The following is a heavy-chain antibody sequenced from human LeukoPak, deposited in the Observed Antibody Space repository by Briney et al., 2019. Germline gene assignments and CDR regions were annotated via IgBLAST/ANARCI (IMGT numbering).Heavy chain of an antibody. CDR2: IYYSGST. D-gene: IGHD5-18*01. CDR3: ARQPDSVYFDY. V-gene: IGHV4-59*08. J-gene: IGHJ4*02. Sequence: SETLSLTCTVSGGSISSYYWSWIRQPPGKGLEWIGYIYYSGSTNYNPSLKSRVTISVDTSKNQFSLKLSSVTAADTAVYYCARQPDSVYFDYWGQGTLVTVSS. CDR1: GGSISSYY.